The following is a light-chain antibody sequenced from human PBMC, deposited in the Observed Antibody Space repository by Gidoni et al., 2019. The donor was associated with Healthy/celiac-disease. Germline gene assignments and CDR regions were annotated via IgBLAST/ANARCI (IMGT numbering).Light chain of an antibody. J-gene: IGLJ2*01. Sequence: SVLPQPLSVSGAPGQRVTISCTGSSSNIGAGYDVHWYQQLPGTAPKLLIYGNSNRPAGVPDRFSGSKSGTSASLAITGLQAEDEADYYCQSYDSSLSAVVFGGGTKLTVL. CDR1: SSNIGAGYD. CDR3: QSYDSSLSAVV. V-gene: IGLV1-40*01. CDR2: GNS.